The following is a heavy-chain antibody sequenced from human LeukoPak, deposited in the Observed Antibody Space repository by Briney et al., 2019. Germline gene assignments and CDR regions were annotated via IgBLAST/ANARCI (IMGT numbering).Heavy chain of an antibody. CDR1: GFTFSSYA. CDR2: ISGSGSPT. V-gene: IGHV3-23*01. Sequence: GGSMRLSSAASGFTFSSYAMSWVRQAPGKGLERVSAISGSGSPTYYADSVKGPFTISRDNSNNTLYLQMNSLRAEDTAVYYCAKRGSSSSSGYYFDYWGQGTLVTVSS. D-gene: IGHD2-2*01. CDR3: AKRGSSSSSGYYFDY. J-gene: IGHJ4*02.